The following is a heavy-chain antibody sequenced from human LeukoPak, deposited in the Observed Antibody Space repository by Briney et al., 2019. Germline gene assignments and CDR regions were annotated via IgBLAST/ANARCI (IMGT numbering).Heavy chain of an antibody. D-gene: IGHD4-23*01. Sequence: GGSLRLSCAASAFRFSDFSMNWVRQARGKGLEWVSSISGSRSYIFYADSVKGRFTISRDNAKNSLYLQMNSLRADDTAVYYCARGGPGYGGPPTELDFWGQGALVTVSS. V-gene: IGHV3-21*01. J-gene: IGHJ4*02. CDR2: ISGSRSYI. CDR1: AFRFSDFS. CDR3: ARGGPGYGGPPTELDF.